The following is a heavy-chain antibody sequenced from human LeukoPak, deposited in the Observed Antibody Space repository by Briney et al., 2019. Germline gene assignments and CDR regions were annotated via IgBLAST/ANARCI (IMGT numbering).Heavy chain of an antibody. CDR3: ARVRVTAATADY. CDR2: INPRGGST. V-gene: IGHV1-46*01. D-gene: IGHD6-25*01. CDR1: GYTFTSYY. J-gene: IGHJ4*02. Sequence: ASVKVSCKASGYTFTSYYMHWVRQAPGQGPEWMGIINPRGGSTDYAQKFQGRVTMTSDTSTSTLYMELNNLRSEDTAVYFCARVRVTAATADYWGQGTLVTVSS.